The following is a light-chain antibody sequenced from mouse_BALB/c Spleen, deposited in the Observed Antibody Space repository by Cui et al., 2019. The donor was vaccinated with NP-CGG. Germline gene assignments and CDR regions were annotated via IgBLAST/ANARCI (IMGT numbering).Light chain of an antibody. V-gene: IGLV1*01. CDR2: GTN. CDR1: TGAVTTSNY. J-gene: IGLJ1*01. CDR3: ALWYSNHWV. Sequence: AFVTRESARTTSPGETVTLTCRSSTGAVTTSNYANWVQEKPDHLFTGLIGGTNNRAPGVPARFSGSLIGDKAALTITGAQTEDEAIYFCALWYSNHWVFGGGTKLTVL.